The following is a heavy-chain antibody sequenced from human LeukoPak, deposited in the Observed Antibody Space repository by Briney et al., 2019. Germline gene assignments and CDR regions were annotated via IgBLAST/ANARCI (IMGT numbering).Heavy chain of an antibody. CDR1: EYSFSTYW. Sequence: KSGESLKIFCKGSEYSFSTYWIGWVRQMPGQGLEWMGIIFPGDSDTRYSPSFQGQVTISADKSISTAYLQWSSLKASDTAIYYCASEYCSGGNCYFDYWGQGTLVTVSS. D-gene: IGHD2-15*01. CDR2: IFPGDSDT. J-gene: IGHJ4*02. V-gene: IGHV5-51*01. CDR3: ASEYCSGGNCYFDY.